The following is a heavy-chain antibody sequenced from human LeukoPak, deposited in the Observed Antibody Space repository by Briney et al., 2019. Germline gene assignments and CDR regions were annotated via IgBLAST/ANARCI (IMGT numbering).Heavy chain of an antibody. Sequence: PGGSLRLSCTASGFTFGDYAMSWFRQAPGKGLEGVVFIRSKAYGGTKEYAASVKGRFTISRDDYKSIAYLQMNSLKTEDTAVYYCTRDLYPDAFDIWGQGTMVTVSS. CDR2: IRSKAYGGTK. D-gene: IGHD2-15*01. V-gene: IGHV3-49*03. J-gene: IGHJ3*02. CDR1: GFTFGDYA. CDR3: TRDLYPDAFDI.